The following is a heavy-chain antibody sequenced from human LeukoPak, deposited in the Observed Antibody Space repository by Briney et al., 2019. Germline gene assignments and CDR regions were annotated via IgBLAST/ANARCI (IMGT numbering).Heavy chain of an antibody. V-gene: IGHV4-39*01. D-gene: IGHD1-26*01. CDR2: IYYSGST. CDR3: ARHEYSGSYYGLSWFDP. Sequence: SETLSLTCTVSGGSISSSGYYWGWIREPPGKGLEWIASIYYSGSTYYNPSLKSRVTISVDTSKNQLSLKLSSLTAADTAVYYCARHEYSGSYYGLSWFDPWGQGTLVTVSS. CDR1: GGSISSSGYY. J-gene: IGHJ5*02.